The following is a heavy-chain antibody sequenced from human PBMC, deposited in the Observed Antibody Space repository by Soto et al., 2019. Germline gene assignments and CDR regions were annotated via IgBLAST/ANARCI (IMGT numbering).Heavy chain of an antibody. D-gene: IGHD3-16*01. CDR2: VSGSGGSP. CDR1: GFNFGGYA. Sequence: EEQLLESGGGLVQPGGSLRLSCAASGFNFGGYAMGWVRQAPGKGLEWVSGVSGSGGSPYYADSVKGRLTISKDKSKNTLYLALNNLRPEDTAVYFCVKGKESGSRGAFDSWGQGTMVTVSS. J-gene: IGHJ4*02. CDR3: VKGKESGSRGAFDS. V-gene: IGHV3-23*01.